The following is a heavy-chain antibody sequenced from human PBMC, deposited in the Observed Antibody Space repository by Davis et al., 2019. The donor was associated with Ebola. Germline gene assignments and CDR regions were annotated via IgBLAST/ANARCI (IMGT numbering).Heavy chain of an antibody. Sequence: PSETLSLTCAISGDSVAGGSGGWNWIRQSPSSGLEWLGRTYYSSKWYDGYAESVKSRINISTDTAKNQFSLHLNSVTPEDAAVYYCARFRWELRGFDYWGQGTLVTVSS. J-gene: IGHJ4*02. CDR1: GDSVAGGSGG. CDR2: TYYSSKWYD. V-gene: IGHV6-1*01. D-gene: IGHD1-26*01. CDR3: ARFRWELRGFDY.